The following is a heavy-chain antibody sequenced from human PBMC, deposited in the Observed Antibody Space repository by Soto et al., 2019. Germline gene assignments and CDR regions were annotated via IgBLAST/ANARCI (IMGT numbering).Heavy chain of an antibody. Sequence: KPSETLSLTCTVSGGSISSSSYYWGWIRQPPGKGLEWIGSIYYSGSTYYNPSLKSRVTISVDTSKNQFSLKLSSVTAADTAVYYCARHYSSGWYWFDPWGQGTLVTVSS. J-gene: IGHJ5*02. V-gene: IGHV4-39*01. D-gene: IGHD6-19*01. CDR2: IYYSGST. CDR1: GGSISSSSYY. CDR3: ARHYSSGWYWFDP.